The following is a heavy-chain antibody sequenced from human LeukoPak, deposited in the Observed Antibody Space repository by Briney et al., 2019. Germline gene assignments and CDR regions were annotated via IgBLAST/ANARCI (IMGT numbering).Heavy chain of an antibody. Sequence: GGSLRLSCAASGFTFSNAWMSWVRQAPGKGLEWVGRIKSKTDGGTTDYAAPVKGRFTISRDDSKNTLYLQMNSLKTEDTAVYYCTTDLVPYSSSWYSGFDPWGQGTLVTVSS. CDR1: GFTFSNAW. D-gene: IGHD6-13*01. CDR2: IKSKTDGGTT. J-gene: IGHJ5*02. CDR3: TTDLVPYSSSWYSGFDP. V-gene: IGHV3-15*01.